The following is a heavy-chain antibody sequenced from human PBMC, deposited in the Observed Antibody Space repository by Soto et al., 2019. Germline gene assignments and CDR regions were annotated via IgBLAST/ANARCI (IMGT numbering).Heavy chain of an antibody. D-gene: IGHD4-17*01. CDR1: GFTFSSYW. V-gene: IGHV3-7*01. J-gene: IGHJ4*02. CDR2: IKQDGSEK. Sequence: GGSLRLSCAASGFTFSSYWMSWVRQAPGKGLEWVANIKQDGSEKYYVDSVKGRFTISRDNAKNSLYLQMNSLRAEDTAVYYCARVKTYGGYGHGIWDYWGQGTLVTVSS. CDR3: ARVKTYGGYGHGIWDY.